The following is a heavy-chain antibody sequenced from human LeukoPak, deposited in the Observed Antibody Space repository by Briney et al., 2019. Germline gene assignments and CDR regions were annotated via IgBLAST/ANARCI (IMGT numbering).Heavy chain of an antibody. V-gene: IGHV4-59*08. D-gene: IGHD6-13*01. CDR2: IFYNGSP. Sequence: SETLSLTCTVSGGSISSYYWSWIRQSPGKGLEWIANIFYNGSPNYNPSLKSRVTISFDTSKNQFSLKLSSVTAADTAVYYCARVGHIAAVGTYDYWGQGTLVTVSS. J-gene: IGHJ4*02. CDR1: GGSISSYY. CDR3: ARVGHIAAVGTYDY.